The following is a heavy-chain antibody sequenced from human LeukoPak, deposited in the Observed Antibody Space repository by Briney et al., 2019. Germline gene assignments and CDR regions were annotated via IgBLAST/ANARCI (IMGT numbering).Heavy chain of an antibody. CDR3: EVVPNY. J-gene: IGHJ4*02. V-gene: IGHV1-46*01. D-gene: IGHD3-22*01. CDR2: INPSDGST. CDR1: GYTFTSYY. Sequence: ASVKVSCKASGYTFTSYYMQWVRQAPGQGLEWVGIINPSDGSTSSAQKFQGRGTMTRDASTSTVYMELSSLRSEDTAVYYCEVVPNYWGQGPLVTVSS.